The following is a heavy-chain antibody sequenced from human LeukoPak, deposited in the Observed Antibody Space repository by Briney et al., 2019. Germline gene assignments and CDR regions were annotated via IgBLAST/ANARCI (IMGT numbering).Heavy chain of an antibody. CDR3: AKDLLGYYGSGSYEVDY. V-gene: IGHV3-30*18. CDR1: GFTFSSYG. Sequence: SGGSLRLSCAASGFTFSSYGMHWVRQAPGKGLEWVAVISYDGSNKYYADSVKGRFTISRDNSKNTLYLQMNSLRAEDTAVYYCAKDLLGYYGSGSYEVDYWGLGTLVTVSS. D-gene: IGHD3-10*01. J-gene: IGHJ4*02. CDR2: ISYDGSNK.